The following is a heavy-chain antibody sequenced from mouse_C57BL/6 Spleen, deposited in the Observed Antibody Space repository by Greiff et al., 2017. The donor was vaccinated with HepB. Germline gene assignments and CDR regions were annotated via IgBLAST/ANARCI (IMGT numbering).Heavy chain of an antibody. CDR3: ARDGGYDDWYFDV. Sequence: EVKVEESGGGLVKPGGSLKLSCAASGFTFSSYAMSWVRQTPEKRLEWVATISDGGSYTYYPDNVKGRFTISRDNAKNNLYLQMSHLKSEDTAMYYCARDGGYDDWYFDVWGTGTTVTVSS. D-gene: IGHD2-2*01. CDR1: GFTFSSYA. CDR2: ISDGGSYT. V-gene: IGHV5-4*01. J-gene: IGHJ1*03.